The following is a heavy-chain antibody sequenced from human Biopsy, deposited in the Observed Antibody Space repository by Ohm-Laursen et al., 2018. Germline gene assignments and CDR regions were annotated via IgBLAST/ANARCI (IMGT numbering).Heavy chain of an antibody. D-gene: IGHD2-15*01. J-gene: IGHJ4*02. Sequence: SLRLSCAASGFTFSSFWMSWVRQAPGKGLEWVANIKQDGSEKNYVDSVKGRFTISRDNDKNSLLLQMNRLRVEDTAVYYCARAYSRGDYWGQGTLVTVSS. CDR2: IKQDGSEK. CDR3: ARAYSRGDY. V-gene: IGHV3-7*01. CDR1: GFTFSSFW.